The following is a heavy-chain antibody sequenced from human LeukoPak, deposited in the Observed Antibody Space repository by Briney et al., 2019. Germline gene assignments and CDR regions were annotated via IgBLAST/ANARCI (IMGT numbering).Heavy chain of an antibody. D-gene: IGHD4-23*01. V-gene: IGHV4-59*08. Sequence: SETLSLTCSVSGGSISSYYWSWVRQPPGKGLEWIGYIYYTGSTNYNPSLKSRVTISVDMPKNQFSLKLTSVSAADTAIYYCVRQSRGNSVGFDYWGQGTLVTVSS. CDR3: VRQSRGNSVGFDY. CDR1: GGSISSYY. J-gene: IGHJ4*02. CDR2: IYYTGST.